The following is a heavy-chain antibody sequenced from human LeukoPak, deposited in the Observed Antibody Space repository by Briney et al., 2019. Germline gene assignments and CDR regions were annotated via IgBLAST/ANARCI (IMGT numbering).Heavy chain of an antibody. V-gene: IGHV3-21*01. CDR1: GFTFSSYS. D-gene: IGHD1-1*01. CDR2: ITSSSSNI. Sequence: GGSLRLSCAASGFTFSSYSMNWVRQAPGKGLEWVSSITSSSSNIYYADSVKGRFTISRDNAKNSLYLQMDNLRAEDTAVYYCARDLSRGNWNYGLGVWGQGTTVTVSS. J-gene: IGHJ6*02. CDR3: ARDLSRGNWNYGLGV.